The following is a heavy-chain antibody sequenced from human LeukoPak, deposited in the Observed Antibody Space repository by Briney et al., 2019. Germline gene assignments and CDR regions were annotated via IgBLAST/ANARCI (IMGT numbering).Heavy chain of an antibody. V-gene: IGHV1-69*05. J-gene: IGHJ4*02. CDR2: IIPIFGTA. Sequence: VASVRVSCKSSVGTFSIYAISWVRQAPGQGGGWMGGIIPIFGTANYAQKFQGRVTITTDESTSTAYMELSSLRSEDTAVYYCAVVPAPGDFDYWGQGTLVTVSS. D-gene: IGHD2-2*01. CDR3: AVVPAPGDFDY. CDR1: VGTFSIYA.